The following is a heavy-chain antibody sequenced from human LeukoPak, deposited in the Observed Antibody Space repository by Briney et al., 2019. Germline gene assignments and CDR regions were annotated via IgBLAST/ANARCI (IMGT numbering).Heavy chain of an antibody. CDR1: GYTFINHC. CDR3: ARDNSVGDIAWWFDP. CDR2: INPTGTTT. D-gene: IGHD1-26*01. Sequence: ASVKVSCKASGYTFINHCMHWVRQAPGQGLEWVGLINPTGTTTLYAQKFQGRITLTRDMSATTDYMELSSLTSEDTAVYYCARDNSVGDIAWWFDPWGQGTLVTVSS. J-gene: IGHJ5*02. V-gene: IGHV1-46*01.